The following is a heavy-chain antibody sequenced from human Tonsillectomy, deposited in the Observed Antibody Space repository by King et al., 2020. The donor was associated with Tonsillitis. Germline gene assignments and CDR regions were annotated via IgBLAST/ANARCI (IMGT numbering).Heavy chain of an antibody. D-gene: IGHD2-8*01. J-gene: IGHJ4*02. V-gene: IGHV3-74*01. CDR2: INSDGSNT. Sequence: VQLVESGGGLVQPGGSLRLSCAASGFTFSRYWMHWVRQAPGKGLVWVSRINSDGSNTRYADSVKGRFTISRDNAKNTLYLQMNSLSVEDTAVYYCARNPYCTNGVCRDYYFDYWGQGTLVTVSS. CDR3: ARNPYCTNGVCRDYYFDY. CDR1: GFTFSRYW.